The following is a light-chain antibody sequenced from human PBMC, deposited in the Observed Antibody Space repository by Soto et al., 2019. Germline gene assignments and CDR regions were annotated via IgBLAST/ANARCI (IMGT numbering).Light chain of an antibody. CDR2: EVS. CDR1: SSDVGGYNY. V-gene: IGLV2-14*01. Sequence: QSALTQPASVSGSPGQSITISCTGTSSDVGGYNYVSWYQHHPGKAPKLMIYEVSNRPSGVSNRSSGSKSGNTASLTISGLQAEDEADYYCSSYTSSSTYVFGTGTKV. J-gene: IGLJ1*01. CDR3: SSYTSSSTYV.